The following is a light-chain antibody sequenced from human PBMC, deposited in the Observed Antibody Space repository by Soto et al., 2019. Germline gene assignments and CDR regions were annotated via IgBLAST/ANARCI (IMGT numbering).Light chain of an antibody. CDR2: LNSDGSH. J-gene: IGLJ3*02. CDR1: SGHSSYA. CDR3: QTWGTGIWV. V-gene: IGLV4-69*01. Sequence: QSVLTQSPSASASLGASVKLTCTLSSGHSSYAIAWHQQQPEKGPRYLMKLNSDGSHSKGDGIPDRFSGSSSGAERYLTISSLQSEDEADYYCQTWGTGIWVFGGGPQLTVL.